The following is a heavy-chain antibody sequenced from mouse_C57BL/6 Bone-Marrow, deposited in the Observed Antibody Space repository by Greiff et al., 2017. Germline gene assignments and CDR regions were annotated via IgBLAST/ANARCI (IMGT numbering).Heavy chain of an antibody. V-gene: IGHV1-53*01. Sequence: QVQLQQPGTELVKPGASVKLSCKASGYTFTSYWMHWVQQRPEQGLEWIGNINPSNGGTNYNEKFKSKATLTVDKSSSTAYMQLISLTSEDSAVYYCARWTTVVAYYAMDYWGQGTSVTVSS. CDR2: INPSNGGT. CDR3: ARWTTVVAYYAMDY. D-gene: IGHD1-1*01. J-gene: IGHJ4*01. CDR1: GYTFTSYW.